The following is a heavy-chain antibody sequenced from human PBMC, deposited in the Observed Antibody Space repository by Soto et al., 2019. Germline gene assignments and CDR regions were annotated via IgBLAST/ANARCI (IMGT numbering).Heavy chain of an antibody. Sequence: KTSETLSLTCTVSGGSISSYYWSWIRQPAGKGLEWIGRIYTSGSTNYNPSLKSRVTMSADTSKNQFSLKLSSVTAADTAVYYCARDSRYCSGGSCYYYYGMDVWGQGTTVTVSS. CDR1: GGSISSYY. J-gene: IGHJ6*02. CDR3: ARDSRYCSGGSCYYYYGMDV. CDR2: IYTSGST. D-gene: IGHD2-15*01. V-gene: IGHV4-4*07.